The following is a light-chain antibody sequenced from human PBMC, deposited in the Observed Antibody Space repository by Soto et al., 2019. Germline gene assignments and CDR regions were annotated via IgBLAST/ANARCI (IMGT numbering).Light chain of an antibody. Sequence: EIVMTQSPATLSVSPGVRATLSCRASQSVSSNLAWYQQKRGQAPRLLIYGASTRATGIPARFSGSGSGTEFTLTISSLQSEDFAVYYCQQYNNWATFGQGTKLEIK. CDR1: QSVSSN. J-gene: IGKJ2*01. V-gene: IGKV3-15*01. CDR2: GAS. CDR3: QQYNNWAT.